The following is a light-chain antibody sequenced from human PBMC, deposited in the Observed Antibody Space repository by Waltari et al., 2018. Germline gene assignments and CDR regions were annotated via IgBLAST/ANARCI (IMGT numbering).Light chain of an antibody. J-gene: IGKJ4*01. V-gene: IGKV1-8*01. CDR1: QGISSY. CDR3: QQYYSYPS. CDR2: AAS. Sequence: AIRMTQSPSSFSASTGDRVTITCRASQGISSYLAWYQQKPGKAPKLLIYAASTLQSGVPSRFSGRGSGTDFTLTISCLQSEDFATYYCQQYYSYPSFGGGTKVEIK.